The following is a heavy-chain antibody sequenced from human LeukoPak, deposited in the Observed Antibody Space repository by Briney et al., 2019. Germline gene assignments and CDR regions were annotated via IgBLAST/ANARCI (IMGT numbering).Heavy chain of an antibody. Sequence: GGSLRLSCAASGFTFSNACMSWVRQAPGKGLKWVGHIKTKTDGGTTDYAAPVKGRFTISRDDSKNTLYLQMNSLKTEDTALYYCTTGTWIQLWLADYWGQGTLVTVSS. V-gene: IGHV3-15*01. D-gene: IGHD5-18*01. CDR2: IKTKTDGGTT. CDR1: GFTFSNAC. J-gene: IGHJ4*02. CDR3: TTGTWIQLWLADY.